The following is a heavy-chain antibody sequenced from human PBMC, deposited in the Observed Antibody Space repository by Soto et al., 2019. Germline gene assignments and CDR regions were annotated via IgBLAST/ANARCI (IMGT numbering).Heavy chain of an antibody. Sequence: SETLSLTCTASGGSISSGGYYWSWIRQHPGKGLEWIGYIYYSGSTYYNPSLKSRVTISVDTSKNQFSLKLSSVTAADTAVYYCARGSEDYSDAYYYYGMDVWGQGTTVTVSS. CDR1: GGSISSGGYY. J-gene: IGHJ6*02. CDR2: IYYSGST. CDR3: ARGSEDYSDAYYYYGMDV. V-gene: IGHV4-31*03. D-gene: IGHD4-17*01.